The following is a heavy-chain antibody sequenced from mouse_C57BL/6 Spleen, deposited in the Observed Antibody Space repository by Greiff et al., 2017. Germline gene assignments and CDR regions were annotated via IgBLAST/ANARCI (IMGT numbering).Heavy chain of an antibody. CDR1: GFTFSDYG. J-gene: IGHJ3*01. CDR2: ISSGSSTI. Sequence: EVMLVEPGGGLVKPGGSLKLSCAASGFTFSDYGMHWVRQAPEKGLEWVAYISSGSSTIYYADTVKGRFTISRDNAKNTLFLQMTSLRSEDTAMYYYAREDHPGFAYWGQGTLVTVSA. V-gene: IGHV5-17*01. CDR3: AREDHPGFAY.